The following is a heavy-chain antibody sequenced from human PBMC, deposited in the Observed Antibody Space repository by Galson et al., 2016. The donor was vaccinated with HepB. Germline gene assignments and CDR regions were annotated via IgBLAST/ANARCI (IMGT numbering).Heavy chain of an antibody. CDR1: GFTLSSYA. CDR3: ARDPSRHCSSTSCYGEGWFDP. Sequence: SLRLSCAASGFTLSSYAMHWVRQAPGKGLEWVAVISYDGSNKYYADSVKGRFTISRDNSKNTLYLQMNSLRAEDTAVYYCARDPSRHCSSTSCYGEGWFDPWGQGTLVTVSS. V-gene: IGHV3-30-3*01. CDR2: ISYDGSNK. D-gene: IGHD2-2*01. J-gene: IGHJ5*02.